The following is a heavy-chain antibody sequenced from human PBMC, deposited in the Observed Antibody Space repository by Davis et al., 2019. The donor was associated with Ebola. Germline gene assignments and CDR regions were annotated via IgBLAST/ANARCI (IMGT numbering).Heavy chain of an antibody. CDR2: ISYDGSNK. CDR1: GFTFSSYD. D-gene: IGHD4-17*01. Sequence: GESLKISCAASGFTFSSYDMHWVRQAPGKGLEWVAVISYDGSNKYYADSVKGRFTISRDNSKNTLYLQMNSLRAEDTAVYYCARARGDYGDNWFDPWGQGTLVTVSS. V-gene: IGHV3-30*12. CDR3: ARARGDYGDNWFDP. J-gene: IGHJ5*02.